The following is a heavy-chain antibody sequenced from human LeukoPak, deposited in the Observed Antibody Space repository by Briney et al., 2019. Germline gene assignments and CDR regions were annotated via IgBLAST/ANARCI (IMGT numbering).Heavy chain of an antibody. D-gene: IGHD1-26*01. CDR2: IKHDGSEQ. CDR1: GFTFSSYA. V-gene: IGHV3-7*01. Sequence: GGSLRLSCAGSGFTFSSYAMSWVRQAPGKGLQWVANIKHDGSEQYYVDSVKGRFTISRDNAKNSLFLQMNSLGVEDTAVYYCKSGGAAPGSFDYWGHGALVTVSS. CDR3: KSGGAAPGSFDY. J-gene: IGHJ4*01.